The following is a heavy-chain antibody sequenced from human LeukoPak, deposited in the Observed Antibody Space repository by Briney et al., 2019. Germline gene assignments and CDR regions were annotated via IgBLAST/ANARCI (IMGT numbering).Heavy chain of an antibody. D-gene: IGHD1-14*01. CDR3: ARAGIPWNPADC. J-gene: IGHJ4*02. Sequence: SETLSLTCAVSGDSISDSDWWTWVRQPPGKGLEWIGEIRHSGSTNYSPSLKSRVTISIDKSKNQLSLKLSSVTAADTANYFCARAGIPWNPADCWGQGTLVIASS. CDR1: GDSISDSDW. CDR2: IRHSGST. V-gene: IGHV4-4*02.